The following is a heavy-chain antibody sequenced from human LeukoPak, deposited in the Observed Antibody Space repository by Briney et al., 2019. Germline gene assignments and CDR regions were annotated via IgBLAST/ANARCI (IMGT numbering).Heavy chain of an antibody. Sequence: GGSLRLSCAASGFTFSSYSMNWVRQAPGKGLEWVSSISSSSSYIYYADSVKGRFTISRDNAKKSLYLQMNSLRAEDTAVYYCARDLWLGDYYGSGSYHHYGMDVWAKGPRSPSPQ. J-gene: IGHJ6*04. CDR2: ISSSSSYI. CDR3: ARDLWLGDYYGSGSYHHYGMDV. D-gene: IGHD3-10*01. CDR1: GFTFSSYS. V-gene: IGHV3-21*01.